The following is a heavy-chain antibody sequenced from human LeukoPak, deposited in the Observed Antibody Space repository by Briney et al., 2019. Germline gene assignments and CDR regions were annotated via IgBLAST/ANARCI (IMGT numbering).Heavy chain of an antibody. J-gene: IGHJ6*03. CDR2: INPNSGGT. CDR3: ARGRSSGSYYTYMDV. D-gene: IGHD3-10*01. V-gene: IGHV1-2*02. CDR1: GYTFTGYY. Sequence: ASVKVSCKASGYTFTGYYMHWVRQAPGQGLEWMGWINPNSGGTNYAQKFQGRVTMTRDTSISTAYMELSRLRSDDTAVYYCARGRSSGSYYTYMDVWGKGTTVTVSS.